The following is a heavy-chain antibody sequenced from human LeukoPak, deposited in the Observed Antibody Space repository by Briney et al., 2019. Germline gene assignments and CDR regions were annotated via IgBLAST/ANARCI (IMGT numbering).Heavy chain of an antibody. V-gene: IGHV4-59*12. CDR1: GGSISSYY. J-gene: IGHJ4*02. D-gene: IGHD1-1*01. CDR2: IYYSGST. CDR3: ARKGRHGTFDY. Sequence: SETLSLTCTVSGGSISSYYWSWIRQPPGKGLEWIGYIYYSGSTNYNPSLKSRVTMSVDTSKNQFSLKLSSVTALDTAVYYCARKGRHGTFDYWGQGTLVTVSS.